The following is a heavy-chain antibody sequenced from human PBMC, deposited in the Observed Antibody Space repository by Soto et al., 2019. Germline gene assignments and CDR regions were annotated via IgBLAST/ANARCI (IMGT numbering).Heavy chain of an antibody. CDR3: ARRAHYYGSGSLKVFDP. J-gene: IGHJ5*02. D-gene: IGHD3-10*01. CDR2: IYPGDSDT. Sequence: GESLKISCKGSGYSFTSYWIGWVRQMPGKGLEWMGIIYPGDSDTRYSPSFQGQVTISADKSISTAYLQWSSLKASDTAMYYCARRAHYYGSGSLKVFDPWGQGTLVTVSS. V-gene: IGHV5-51*01. CDR1: GYSFTSYW.